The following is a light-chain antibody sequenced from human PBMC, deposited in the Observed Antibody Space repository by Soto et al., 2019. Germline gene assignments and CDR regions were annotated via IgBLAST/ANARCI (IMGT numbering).Light chain of an antibody. J-gene: IGLJ3*02. CDR2: GDT. CDR1: SVSIPGNY. V-gene: IGLV6-57*04. Sequence: NFMLSQPHSVSESPGKTVTISCTRSSVSIPGNYVQWYQQRPGSAPATIIYGDTLTPSGVTDRFSASIDISSNSASLSISGLETEDEADYYCQSYGVFGGRTKVTVL. CDR3: QSYGV.